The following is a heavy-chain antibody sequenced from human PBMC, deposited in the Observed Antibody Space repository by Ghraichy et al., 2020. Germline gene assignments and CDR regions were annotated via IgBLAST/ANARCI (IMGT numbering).Heavy chain of an antibody. CDR1: GGSISSSNW. Sequence: SETLSLTCAVSGGSISSSNWWSWVRQPPGKWLEWIGEIYHSGSTNYNPSLKSRVTISVDKSKNQFSLKLSSVTAADTAVYYCAREETPDFWSGYYWAHDAFDIWGQGTMVTVSS. V-gene: IGHV4-4*02. CDR2: IYHSGST. J-gene: IGHJ3*02. CDR3: AREETPDFWSGYYWAHDAFDI. D-gene: IGHD3-3*01.